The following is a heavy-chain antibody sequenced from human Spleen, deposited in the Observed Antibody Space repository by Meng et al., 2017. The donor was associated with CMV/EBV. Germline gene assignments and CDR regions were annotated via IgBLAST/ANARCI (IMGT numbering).Heavy chain of an antibody. CDR2: ISAYNGNT. V-gene: IGHV1-18*01. D-gene: IGHD2-15*01. Sequence: ASVKVSCKASGYTFTSYGISWLRQAPGQGLEWMGWISAYNGNTNYAQKLQGRVTMTTDTSTSTAYMELRSLRSDDTAVYYCARDTCSGGSCYPYYGMDVWGQGTTVTVSS. CDR1: GYTFTSYG. J-gene: IGHJ6*02. CDR3: ARDTCSGGSCYPYYGMDV.